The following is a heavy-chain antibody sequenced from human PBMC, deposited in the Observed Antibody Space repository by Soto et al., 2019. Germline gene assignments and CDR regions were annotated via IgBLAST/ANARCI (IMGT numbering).Heavy chain of an antibody. CDR1: GFTFSSYA. Sequence: PGGSLRFSCAASGFTFSSYAMSWVRQAPGKGLEWVSAISGSGGSTYYADSVKGRFTISRDNSKNTLYLQMNSLRAEDTAVYYCAKADGYSSSWYGWDYFDYWGQGTLVTVSS. V-gene: IGHV3-23*01. D-gene: IGHD6-13*01. CDR2: ISGSGGST. J-gene: IGHJ4*02. CDR3: AKADGYSSSWYGWDYFDY.